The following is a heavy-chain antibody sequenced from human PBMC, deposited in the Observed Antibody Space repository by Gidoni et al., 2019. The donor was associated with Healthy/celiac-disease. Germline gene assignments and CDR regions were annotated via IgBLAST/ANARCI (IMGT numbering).Heavy chain of an antibody. V-gene: IGHV4-59*01. CDR2: IYYSGST. J-gene: IGHJ3*02. D-gene: IGHD6-13*01. CDR1: GGSISSYY. CDR3: ARIYSSSVDAFDI. Sequence: QVQLQESGPGLVKPSETLSLTCTVSGGSISSYYWSWIRQPPGKGLEWIGYIYYSGSTNYNPSLKSRVTISVDTSKNQFSLNLSSVTAADTAVYYCARIYSSSVDAFDIWGQGTMVTVSS.